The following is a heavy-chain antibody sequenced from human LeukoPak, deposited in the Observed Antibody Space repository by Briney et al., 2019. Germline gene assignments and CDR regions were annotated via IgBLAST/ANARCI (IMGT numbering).Heavy chain of an antibody. V-gene: IGHV3-30*18. J-gene: IGHJ4*02. CDR1: GVTFNIFG. Sequence: GGSLRLSCAASGVTFNIFGIHWGRQAPGKGLEWVAAISPDGNLEYYTESVKGRFTVSRDNSNNMIYLQMNSLRGEDSAVYYCAKINNYDDYWGQGTLVTVSS. CDR3: AKINNYDDY. D-gene: IGHD3-22*01. CDR2: ISPDGNLE.